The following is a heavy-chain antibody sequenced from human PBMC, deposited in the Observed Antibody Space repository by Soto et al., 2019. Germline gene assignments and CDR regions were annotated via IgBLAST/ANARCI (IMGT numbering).Heavy chain of an antibody. D-gene: IGHD3-10*01. V-gene: IGHV4-59*08. J-gene: IGHJ5*02. CDR3: ARHPSRSMVRGFNWFDP. CDR1: GGSISSYY. Sequence: LSLTCTVSGGSISSYYWSWIRQPPGKGLEWIGYIYYSGSTNYNPSLKSRVTISVDTSKNQFSLKLSSVTAADTAVYYCARHPSRSMVRGFNWFDPWGQGTLVTVSS. CDR2: IYYSGST.